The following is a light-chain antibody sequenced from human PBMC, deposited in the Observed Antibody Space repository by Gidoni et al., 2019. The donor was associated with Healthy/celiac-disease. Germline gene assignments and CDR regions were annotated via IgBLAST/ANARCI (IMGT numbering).Light chain of an antibody. J-gene: IGLJ2*01. CDR2: GNS. CDR3: QSYDSSLSAVL. Sequence: QSVLTQPPSVSGAPGQRVTISYTGSSSNIGAGYDVHWYQQLPGTAPKLPLYGNSNRPSGVPDRFSGSKSGTSASLAITGLQAEDEADYYCQSYDSSLSAVLFGGGTKLTVL. V-gene: IGLV1-40*01. CDR1: SSNIGAGYD.